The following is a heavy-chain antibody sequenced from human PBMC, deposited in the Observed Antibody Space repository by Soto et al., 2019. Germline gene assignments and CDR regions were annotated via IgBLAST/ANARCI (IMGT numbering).Heavy chain of an antibody. CDR3: AGIGGGKHLAKSGVNDY. CDR1: GGSISSSSYY. V-gene: IGHV4-39*01. J-gene: IGHJ4*02. CDR2: IYYSGST. Sequence: QLQLQESGPGLVKPSETLSLTCTVSGGSISSSSYYWGWIRQPPGKGLEWIGRIYYSGSTYYNPSLKRRVTISVDTSKNQFSLKLSSVTAADTAVYYCAGIGGGKHLAKSGVNDYWGQGTLLTVSS. D-gene: IGHD3-10*01.